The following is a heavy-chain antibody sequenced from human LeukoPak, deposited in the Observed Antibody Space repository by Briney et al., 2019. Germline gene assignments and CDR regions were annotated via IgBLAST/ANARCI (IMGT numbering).Heavy chain of an antibody. V-gene: IGHV3-21*01. CDR1: GFTFSSYN. CDR3: ARRATTERGHSYGLDY. CDR2: ISTSSSSSYI. D-gene: IGHD5-18*01. J-gene: IGHJ4*02. Sequence: GGSLRLSCVVSGFTFSSYNMNWVRQAPGKGLEWVSSISTSSSSSYIYYADSVTGRFTISRDNAKNSLYLQMNSLRAEDTAVYYCARRATTERGHSYGLDYWGQGTLVTVSS.